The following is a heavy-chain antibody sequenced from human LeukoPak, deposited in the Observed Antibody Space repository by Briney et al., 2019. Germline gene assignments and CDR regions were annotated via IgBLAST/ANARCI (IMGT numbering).Heavy chain of an antibody. CDR3: ARKLTGTTYFDC. D-gene: IGHD1-1*01. CDR1: GFTFSSYD. Sequence: GGSLRLSCAASGFTFSSYDMNWVRQAPGKGLEWVSYIHSSGGTIYYADSVKGRFTIPRDSAKNSVYLRMNSLRAEDTALYYCARKLTGTTYFDCWGQGTLVTVSS. CDR2: IHSSGGTI. J-gene: IGHJ4*02. V-gene: IGHV3-48*03.